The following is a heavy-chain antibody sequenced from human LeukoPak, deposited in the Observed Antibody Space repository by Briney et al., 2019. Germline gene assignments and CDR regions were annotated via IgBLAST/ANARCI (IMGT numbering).Heavy chain of an antibody. D-gene: IGHD1-14*01. CDR2: ISPGDSDT. J-gene: IGHJ3*02. CDR3: AKMGPGALTADAFDI. Sequence: GESLKISCKGSGYSFTSYWIGWVRQMPGKGLGWMGNISPGDSDTRYIPSFQGQFTISADKSITTAYLQWSSLKASDTATYYCAKMGPGALTADAFDIWGQGTTVTVSS. V-gene: IGHV5-51*01. CDR1: GYSFTSYW.